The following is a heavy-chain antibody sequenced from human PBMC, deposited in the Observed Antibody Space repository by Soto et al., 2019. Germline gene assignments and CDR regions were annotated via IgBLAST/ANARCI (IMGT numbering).Heavy chain of an antibody. CDR1: GGTFSSYA. CDR2: XXPXFGTX. CDR3: ASPPEFWSGYEMDV. D-gene: IGHD3-3*01. Sequence: GASVKVSCKASGGTFSSYAISWVRQAPGQGLEWXGGXXPXFGTXNXXXXXXGRVTITADESTSTAYMELSSLRSEDTAVYYCASPPEFWSGYEMDVWGQGTKVTVS. J-gene: IGHJ6*02. V-gene: IGHV1-69*13.